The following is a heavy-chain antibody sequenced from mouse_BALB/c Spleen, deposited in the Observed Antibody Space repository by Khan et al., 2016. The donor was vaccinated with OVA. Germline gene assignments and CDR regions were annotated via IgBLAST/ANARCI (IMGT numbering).Heavy chain of an antibody. D-gene: IGHD2-14*01. CDR2: INTYTGEP. CDR3: ARVGYSGTMDY. CDR1: GYTFTTYG. J-gene: IGHJ4*01. Sequence: VQLKQSGPELKKPGVTVKISCKASGYTFTTYGMNWVKQAPGKGLKWMGWINTYTGEPTYVDDFKGRFAFSLETSASTAYLQINNLKNEDAATYFCARVGYSGTMDYRGQGTSVTVSS. V-gene: IGHV9-3-1*01.